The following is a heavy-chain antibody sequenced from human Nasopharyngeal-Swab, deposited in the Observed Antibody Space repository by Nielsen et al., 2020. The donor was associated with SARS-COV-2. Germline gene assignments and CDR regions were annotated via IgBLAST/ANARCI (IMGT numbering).Heavy chain of an antibody. Sequence: GGSLRLSCAASGFTFSSYKINWVRQAPGKGLEWVSSISTSSSYIDYADSVKGRFTISRANAKNSVYLQMNSLRAEDTAVYYCARVEVYGDLPDYWGQGTLVTVSS. D-gene: IGHD4-17*01. J-gene: IGHJ4*02. CDR3: ARVEVYGDLPDY. CDR1: GFTFSSYK. V-gene: IGHV3-21*01. CDR2: ISTSSSYI.